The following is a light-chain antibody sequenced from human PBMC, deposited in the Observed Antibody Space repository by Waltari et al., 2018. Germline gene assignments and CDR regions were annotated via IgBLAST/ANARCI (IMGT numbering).Light chain of an antibody. CDR2: DVT. V-gene: IGLV2-11*01. Sequence: QSALTQPRSVSGSPGLSVTISCTGTSGDVGGYNYFPWYQHHPGKAPKLLIYDVTKRPSGVPDRFSGSKSGNTASLTISGLQADDEADYYCCSYAGSIFIWVFGGGTKLTVL. J-gene: IGLJ3*02. CDR1: SGDVGGYNY. CDR3: CSYAGSIFIWV.